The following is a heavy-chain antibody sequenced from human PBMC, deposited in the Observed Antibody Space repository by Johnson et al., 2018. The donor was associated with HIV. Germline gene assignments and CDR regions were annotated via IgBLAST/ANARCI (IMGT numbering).Heavy chain of an antibody. CDR2: ISYDGSNK. V-gene: IGHV3-30*04. D-gene: IGHD6-13*01. Sequence: QVQLVESGGGVVQPGRSLRLSCAASGFTFSSYAMHWVRQAPGKGLEWVAVISYDGSNKYYADFVKGRFTISRDNAKNTLYLQMNSLRAEDTAVYYCARERIGYSSSGDAFDIWGQETVVTVSS. J-gene: IGHJ3*02. CDR1: GFTFSSYA. CDR3: ARERIGYSSSGDAFDI.